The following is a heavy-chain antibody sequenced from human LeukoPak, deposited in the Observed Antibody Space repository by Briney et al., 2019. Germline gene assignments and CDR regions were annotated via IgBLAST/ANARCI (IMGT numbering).Heavy chain of an antibody. CDR3: ARRTGGYNYAFDY. CDR1: GFTFSSHA. CDR2: ITGDGVNT. Sequence: GGSLRLSCAASGFTFSSHAMSWVRQAPGKGLKWVSTITGDGVNTLYTDSVMGRFTISRDRSKDTLYLQMDSLRAEDTAVFYCARRTGGYNYAFDYWGQGTLVTVSS. J-gene: IGHJ4*02. D-gene: IGHD5-18*01. V-gene: IGHV3-23*01.